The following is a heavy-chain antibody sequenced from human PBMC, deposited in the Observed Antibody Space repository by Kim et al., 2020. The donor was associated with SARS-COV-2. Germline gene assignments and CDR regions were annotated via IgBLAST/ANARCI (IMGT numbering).Heavy chain of an antibody. CDR3: AKVGSSSNSFFDS. Sequence: GGSLRLSCAASGFMFSAYAMNWVRQAPGKGLEWVAGLSGSGGYAFYAYSVKGRFTVSRDNSNNIVHLQMNSLRTDDTAKYYCAKVGSSSNSFFDSWGQGT. D-gene: IGHD6-13*01. V-gene: IGHV3-23*01. J-gene: IGHJ4*02. CDR2: LSGSGGYA. CDR1: GFMFSAYA.